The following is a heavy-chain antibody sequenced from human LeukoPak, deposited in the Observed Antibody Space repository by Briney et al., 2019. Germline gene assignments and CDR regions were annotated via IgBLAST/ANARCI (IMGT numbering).Heavy chain of an antibody. CDR1: GYTFSGYY. D-gene: IGHD1-1*01. Sequence: ASVKDACKASGYTFSGYYMHWVRQAPGQGLEWMGWINPNSGGTNYAQKLQGRVTMTRDTSISTAYMELSRLRSDDTAVYYCATSAAAGTGCNYWGQGTLVTVSS. J-gene: IGHJ4*02. CDR2: INPNSGGT. CDR3: ATSAAAGTGCNY. V-gene: IGHV1-2*02.